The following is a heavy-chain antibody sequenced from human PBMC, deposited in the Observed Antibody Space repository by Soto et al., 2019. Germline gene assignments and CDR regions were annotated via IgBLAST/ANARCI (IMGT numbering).Heavy chain of an antibody. CDR1: GFTFSSYA. Sequence: PGGSLRLSCAASGFTFSSYAMSWVRQAPGKGLEWVSAISGSGGSTYYADSVKGRFTISRDNSKNTLYLQMNSLRAEDTAVYYCAKVPAYYYDNRQDWYYFDYWGQGTLVTVSS. D-gene: IGHD3-22*01. V-gene: IGHV3-23*01. CDR3: AKVPAYYYDNRQDWYYFDY. CDR2: ISGSGGST. J-gene: IGHJ4*02.